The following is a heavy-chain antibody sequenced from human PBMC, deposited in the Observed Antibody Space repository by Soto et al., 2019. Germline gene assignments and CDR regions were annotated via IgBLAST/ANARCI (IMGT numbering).Heavy chain of an antibody. CDR2: ISAYNGNT. CDR1: GYTFTSYC. V-gene: IGHV1-18*01. CDR3: ATEGYCSSTSCYSYNWFDP. D-gene: IGHD2-2*01. Sequence: GASVKVSCKASGYTFTSYCISWVRQAPGQGLERMGWISAYNGNTNYAQKLQGRVTMTTDTSTSTVYMELSSLRSEDTAVYYCATEGYCSSTSCYSYNWFDPWGQGTLVTVSS. J-gene: IGHJ5*02.